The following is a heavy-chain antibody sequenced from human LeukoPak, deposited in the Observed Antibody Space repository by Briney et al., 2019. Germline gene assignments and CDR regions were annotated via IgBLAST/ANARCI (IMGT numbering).Heavy chain of an antibody. D-gene: IGHD3-10*01. Sequence: GGSLRLSCAASGFSVNNNYMTWVRQAPRKGLEWVSLIYTGGTIYYADSVKGRFTISRDNSKNTLYLQMNSLTAEDTAVYYCALLWYGELPQVDYWGQGTLVTVSS. J-gene: IGHJ4*02. CDR1: GFSVNNNY. V-gene: IGHV3-53*01. CDR2: IYTGGTI. CDR3: ALLWYGELPQVDY.